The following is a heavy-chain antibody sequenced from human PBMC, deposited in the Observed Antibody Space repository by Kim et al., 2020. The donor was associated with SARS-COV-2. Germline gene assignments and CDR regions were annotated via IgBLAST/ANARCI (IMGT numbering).Heavy chain of an antibody. V-gene: IGHV3-33*08. Sequence: GGSLRLSCAASGFTFSSYGMHWVRQDPGKGLEWVAVIWYDGSNKYYADSVKGRFTISRDNSKNTLYLQMNSLRAEDTAVYYCARDLSPLGAFDIWGQGTMDTVSS. CDR3: ARDLSPLGAFDI. CDR1: GFTFSSYG. CDR2: IWYDGSNK. J-gene: IGHJ3*02. D-gene: IGHD7-27*01.